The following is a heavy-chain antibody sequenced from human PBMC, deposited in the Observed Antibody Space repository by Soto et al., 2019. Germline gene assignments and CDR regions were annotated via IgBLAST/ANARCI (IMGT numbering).Heavy chain of an antibody. D-gene: IGHD3-9*01. J-gene: IGHJ3*02. CDR2: INTKTGGT. Sequence: ASVKVSCKASGYIFTGYYIQWVRQAHGQGLEWMGWINTKTGGTKYAQKFQGRVTMTRDTSINTAYMEVSRLRSDDTAVYYCATDKVAFDMWGQGTMVTVSS. CDR3: ATDKVAFDM. V-gene: IGHV1-2*02. CDR1: GYIFTGYY.